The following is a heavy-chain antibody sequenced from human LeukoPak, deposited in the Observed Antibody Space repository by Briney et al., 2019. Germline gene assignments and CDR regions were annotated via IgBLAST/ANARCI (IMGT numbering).Heavy chain of an antibody. CDR3: ARGKYCSSTSCYFMDYWFDP. V-gene: IGHV3-23*01. D-gene: IGHD2-2*01. J-gene: IGHJ5*02. CDR2: ISGIGSST. Sequence: GGSLRLSCAASGFTFSNAWMIWVRQAPGKGLEWVSTISGIGSSTFYADFVKGRFTIARDNSKNTLYLQMNSLRAEDTAIYYCARGKYCSSTSCYFMDYWFDPWGQGTLVTVSS. CDR1: GFTFSNAW.